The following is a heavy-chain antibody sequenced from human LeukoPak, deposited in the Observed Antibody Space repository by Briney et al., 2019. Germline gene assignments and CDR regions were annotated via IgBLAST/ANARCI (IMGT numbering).Heavy chain of an antibody. CDR2: ISSGSSYI. Sequence: GGSLRLSCAASGFTFSSHSMNWVRQAPGKGLEWVSSISSGSSYIYYADSVKGRFTISRDNAKNSLYLQMNSLRAEDTAVYYCARGVMPQLPDWFDPRGQGTLVTVSS. CDR3: ARGVMPQLPDWFDP. V-gene: IGHV3-21*01. J-gene: IGHJ5*02. D-gene: IGHD2-2*01. CDR1: GFTFSSHS.